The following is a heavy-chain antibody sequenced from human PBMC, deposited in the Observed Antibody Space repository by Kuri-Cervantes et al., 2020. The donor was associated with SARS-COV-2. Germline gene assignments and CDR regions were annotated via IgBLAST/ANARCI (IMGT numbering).Heavy chain of an antibody. J-gene: IGHJ5*02. D-gene: IGHD2-8*01. CDR3: ARARGYCTNGVCYLWFDP. CDR2: IYSGCNT. V-gene: IGHV3-53*01. CDR1: GFTVSSNY. Sequence: AGSLRLSCAASGFTVSSNYMSWVRQAPGKGLEWVSLIYSGCNTYYADSVKVRFTISRDNSKNTLYLQMHSLRAEATAVYYCARARGYCTNGVCYLWFDPWGQGTLVTVSS.